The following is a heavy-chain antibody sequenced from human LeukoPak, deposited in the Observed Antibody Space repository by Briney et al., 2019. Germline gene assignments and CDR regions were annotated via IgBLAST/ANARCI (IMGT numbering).Heavy chain of an antibody. CDR1: GDSIRRDY. Sequence: SETLSLTFTVSGDSIRRDYWSWIRQPPGKGLEWIAFIHYSGSTNYNPSLKSRVTISMDTSRNQFSLRLSSVTAADTAIYYYAKHLEATTPFFDYWGQGTLVTVSS. CDR2: IHYSGST. V-gene: IGHV4-59*08. CDR3: AKHLEATTPFFDY. D-gene: IGHD5-12*01. J-gene: IGHJ4*02.